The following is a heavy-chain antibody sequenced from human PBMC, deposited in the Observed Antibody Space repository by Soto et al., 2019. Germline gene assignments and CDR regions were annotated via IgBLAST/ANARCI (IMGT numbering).Heavy chain of an antibody. CDR2: ISPYNSNT. J-gene: IGHJ4*02. D-gene: IGHD2-8*01. Sequence: QVQLVQSEAEVREPGASVKVSCKASGYIFINYGISWMRQAPGQGLEWMGWISPYNSNTHYAQSLLGRVTVTRDTSTSTAYMELRSLRSDDTAVYYYARTGGDCTQGVCYDYWGQGTLVTVSS. CDR1: GYIFINYG. CDR3: ARTGGDCTQGVCYDY. V-gene: IGHV1-18*01.